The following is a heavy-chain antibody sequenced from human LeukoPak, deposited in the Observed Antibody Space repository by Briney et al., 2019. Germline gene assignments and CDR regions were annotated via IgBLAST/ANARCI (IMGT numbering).Heavy chain of an antibody. Sequence: PSETPSLTCTVSGGSISSSSYHWGWIRQPPGKGLEWIGSIYYSGSTYYNPSLKSRVTISVDTSKNQFSLKLSSVTAADTAVYYCAGGRGYGGHDYWGQGTLVTVSS. D-gene: IGHD5-12*01. CDR3: AGGRGYGGHDY. V-gene: IGHV4-39*05. CDR2: IYYSGST. CDR1: GGSISSSSYH. J-gene: IGHJ4*02.